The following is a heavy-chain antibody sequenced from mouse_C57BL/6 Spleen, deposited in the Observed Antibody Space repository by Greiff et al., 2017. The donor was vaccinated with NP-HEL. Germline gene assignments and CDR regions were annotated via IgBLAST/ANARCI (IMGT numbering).Heavy chain of an antibody. CDR2: ISSGSSTL. D-gene: IGHD2-3*01. Sequence: EVQLVESGGGLVKPGGSLKLSCAASGFTFSDYGMHWVRQAPEKGLEWVAYISSGSSTLYYADTVKGRFTISRDNAKNPLFLQMTSLRSEDTAMYYCARNLYYYAMDYWGQGTSVTVSS. J-gene: IGHJ4*01. V-gene: IGHV5-17*01. CDR3: ARNLYYYAMDY. CDR1: GFTFSDYG.